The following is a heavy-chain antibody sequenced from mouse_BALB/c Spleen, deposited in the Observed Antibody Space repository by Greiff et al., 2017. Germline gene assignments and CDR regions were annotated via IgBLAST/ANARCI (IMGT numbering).Heavy chain of an antibody. CDR3: ARSYYGSPWFAY. CDR1: GYTFTNYW. CDR2: IYPGGGYT. D-gene: IGHD1-1*01. Sequence: VKLVESGAELVRPGTSVKMSCKAAGYTFTNYWIGWVKQRPGHGLEWIGDIYPGGGYTNYNEKFKGKATLTADTSSSTAYMQLSSLTSEDSAIYYCARSYYGSPWFAYWGQGTLVTVSA. J-gene: IGHJ3*01. V-gene: IGHV1-63*02.